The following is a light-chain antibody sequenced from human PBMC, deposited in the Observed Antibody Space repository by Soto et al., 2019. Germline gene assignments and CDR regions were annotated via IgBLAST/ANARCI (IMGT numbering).Light chain of an antibody. CDR1: SSDVGGYNY. CDR3: SSYTSSSTLMV. Sequence: QSALTQPASVSGSPGQSITISCTGTSSDVGGYNYVSWYQQHPARAPKLMIYDVSDRPSGVPNRFSGSKSGNTASLTISGLQAEDEADYYCSSYTSSSTLMVFGGGTQLTVL. CDR2: DVS. V-gene: IGLV2-14*01. J-gene: IGLJ2*01.